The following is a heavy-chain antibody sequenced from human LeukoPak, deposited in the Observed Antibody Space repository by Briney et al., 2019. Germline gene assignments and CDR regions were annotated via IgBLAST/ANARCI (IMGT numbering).Heavy chain of an antibody. J-gene: IGHJ4*02. CDR1: GGSISSDY. Sequence: SGTLSLTCTVSGGSISSDYWSWSRQPPGKGLEWIGYIYYSGSTNYNPSLKSRVTISVDTSKNQFSLKLSSVTAADTAVYYCARSEMAPWGNFDYWGQGTLVTVSS. CDR3: ARSEMAPWGNFDY. D-gene: IGHD5-24*01. CDR2: IYYSGST. V-gene: IGHV4-59*01.